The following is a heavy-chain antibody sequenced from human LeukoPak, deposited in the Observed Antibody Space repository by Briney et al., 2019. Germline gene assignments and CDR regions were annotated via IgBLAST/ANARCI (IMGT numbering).Heavy chain of an antibody. CDR1: GFTFSGYW. J-gene: IGHJ4*02. V-gene: IGHV3-74*01. CDR2: ITGDGIST. CDR3: AKLISSSWYDYFDY. Sequence: PGGSLRLSCAASGFTFSGYWMHWVRQAPGMGLVWVSRITGDGISTSYADSVKGRFTISRDNAKNTLYLQMISLRAEDTAVYYCAKLISSSWYDYFDYWGQGTLVTVSS. D-gene: IGHD6-13*01.